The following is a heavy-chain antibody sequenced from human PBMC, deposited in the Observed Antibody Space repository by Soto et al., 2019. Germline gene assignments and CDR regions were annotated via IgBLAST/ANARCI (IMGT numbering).Heavy chain of an antibody. V-gene: IGHV1-69*01. J-gene: IGHJ4*02. CDR1: GGTFSSYA. Sequence: QVQLVQSGAEVKKPGSSMKVSYKASGGTFSSYAISWVRQAPGQGLEWMGGIIPIFGTANYAQKFQGRVTITADESTSTAYMELSSLRSEDTAVYYCARDRVVYGGKGFGYWGQGTLVTVSS. D-gene: IGHD2-15*01. CDR3: ARDRVVYGGKGFGY. CDR2: IIPIFGTA.